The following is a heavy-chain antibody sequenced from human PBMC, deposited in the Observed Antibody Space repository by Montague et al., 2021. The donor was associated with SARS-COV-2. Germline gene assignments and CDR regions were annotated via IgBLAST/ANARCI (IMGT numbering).Heavy chain of an antibody. CDR2: INQSGRT. D-gene: IGHD3-22*01. Sequence: SETLSLTCAVYGGSFSGYYWSWIRQPPGKGLEWIGEINQSGRTNNNPSLKSRVIISVDTSKNQFSLKLSSVTAADTAVYYCARGTKRVFTYDYDSSGYASDFWGQGSLVTITT. V-gene: IGHV4-34*01. CDR3: ARGTKRVFTYDYDSSGYASDF. CDR1: GGSFSGYY. J-gene: IGHJ4*02.